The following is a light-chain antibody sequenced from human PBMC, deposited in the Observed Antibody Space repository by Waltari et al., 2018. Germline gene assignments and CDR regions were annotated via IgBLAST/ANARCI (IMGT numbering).Light chain of an antibody. V-gene: IGLV2-23*03. J-gene: IGLJ2*01. CDR1: SCDVGSYNL. CDR2: EGS. Sequence: QSALTQPASVSGSPGQSITISCTGTSCDVGSYNLVSWYQQHPGKAPKLMIYEGSKRPSGVSNRFSGSKSGNTASLTISGLQAEDEADYYCYSYAGSNTFVFGGGTKLTVL. CDR3: YSYAGSNTFV.